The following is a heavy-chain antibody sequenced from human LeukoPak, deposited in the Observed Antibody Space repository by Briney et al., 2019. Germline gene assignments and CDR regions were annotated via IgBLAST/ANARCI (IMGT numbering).Heavy chain of an antibody. CDR1: GGSISYYY. D-gene: IGHD4-17*01. CDR3: ASTDYGDYDINY. Sequence: PSETLSLTCTVSGGSISYYYWNWIRQPAGKGLEWIGRIYTSGRTYYDPSLKSRVSMSVDTSKNQFSLKLSSVTAADTAVYYCASTDYGDYDINYWGQGTLVTVSS. J-gene: IGHJ4*02. V-gene: IGHV4-4*07. CDR2: IYTSGRT.